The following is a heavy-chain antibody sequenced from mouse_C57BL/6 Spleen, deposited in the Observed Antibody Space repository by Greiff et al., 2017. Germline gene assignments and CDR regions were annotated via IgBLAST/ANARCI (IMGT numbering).Heavy chain of an antibody. CDR2: IYPGDGDT. J-gene: IGHJ4*01. Sequence: VQLQQSGPELVKPGASVKISCKASGYAFSSSWMNWVKQRPGKGLEWIGRIYPGDGDTNYNGKFKGKATLTADKSSSTAYMQLSSLTSEDSAVYFCARGRDYYGYYAMDDWGQGTSVTVSS. D-gene: IGHD1-1*01. CDR3: ARGRDYYGYYAMDD. V-gene: IGHV1-82*01. CDR1: GYAFSSSW.